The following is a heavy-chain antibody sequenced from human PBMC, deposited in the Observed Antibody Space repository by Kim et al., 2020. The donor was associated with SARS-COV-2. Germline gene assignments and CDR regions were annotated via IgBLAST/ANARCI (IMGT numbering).Heavy chain of an antibody. D-gene: IGHD6-13*01. CDR2: IYHSGST. V-gene: IGHV4-4*02. J-gene: IGHJ6*02. Sequence: SETLSLTCAVSGGSISSSNWWSWVRQPPGKGLEWIGEIYHSGSTNYNPSLKSRVTISVDKSKNQFSLKLTSVTAADTAVYYCARVTPHSIAAAPYSLMDVWGQGTTVTVSS. CDR1: GGSISSSNW. CDR3: ARVTPHSIAAAPYSLMDV.